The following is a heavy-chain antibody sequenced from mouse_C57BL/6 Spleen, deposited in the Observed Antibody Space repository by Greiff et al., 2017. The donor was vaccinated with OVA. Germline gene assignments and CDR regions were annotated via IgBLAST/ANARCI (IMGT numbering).Heavy chain of an antibody. D-gene: IGHD2-2*01. Sequence: VKLQQSGPGLVQPSQSLSITCTVSGFSLTSYGVHWVRQSPGKGLEWLGVIWRGGSTDYNAAFMSRLSITKDNSKSQVFFKMNSLQADDTAIYYCAKMNMVTTEGYAMDYWGQGTSVTVSS. CDR3: AKMNMVTTEGYAMDY. CDR2: IWRGGST. CDR1: GFSLTSYG. V-gene: IGHV2-5*01. J-gene: IGHJ4*01.